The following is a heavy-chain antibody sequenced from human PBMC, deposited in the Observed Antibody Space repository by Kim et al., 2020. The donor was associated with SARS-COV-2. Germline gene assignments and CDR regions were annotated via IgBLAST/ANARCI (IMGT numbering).Heavy chain of an antibody. V-gene: IGHV3-13*01. CDR3: ARGDSSSWYWAFDI. D-gene: IGHD6-13*01. CDR1: GFTFSSYD. CDR2: IGTAGDT. Sequence: GGSLRLSCAASGFTFSSYDMHWVRQATGKGLEWVSAIGTAGDTYYPGSVKGRFTISRENAKNSLYLQMNSLRAGDTAVYYCARGDSSSWYWAFDIWGQGTMVTVSS. J-gene: IGHJ3*02.